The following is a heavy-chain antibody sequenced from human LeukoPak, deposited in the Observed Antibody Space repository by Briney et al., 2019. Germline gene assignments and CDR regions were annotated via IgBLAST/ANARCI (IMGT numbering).Heavy chain of an antibody. CDR2: INPNSGGT. J-gene: IGHJ6*03. D-gene: IGHD3-3*01. V-gene: IGHV1-2*02. Sequence: ASVKVSCKASGYTFTGYYMHWVRQAPGQGLEWMGWINPNSGGTNYAQKFQGRVTMTRDTSISTAYMELSRLRSDDTAVYYCARRHYDFWSGYRGGYYMDVWGKGTTVTVSS. CDR1: GYTFTGYY. CDR3: ARRHYDFWSGYRGGYYMDV.